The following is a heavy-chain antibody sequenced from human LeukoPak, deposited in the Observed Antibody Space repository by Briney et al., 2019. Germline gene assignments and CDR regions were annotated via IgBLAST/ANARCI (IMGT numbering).Heavy chain of an antibody. Sequence: GGSLRLSCAASGFTFSSYWMHWVRQAPGKGLVWVSRINSDGSSTSYADSVKGRFTISRDNAKNTLYLQMNSLRAEDTAVYYCAGSILTGYPNFDYWGQGTLVTVSS. D-gene: IGHD3-9*01. J-gene: IGHJ4*02. V-gene: IGHV3-74*01. CDR3: AGSILTGYPNFDY. CDR1: GFTFSSYW. CDR2: INSDGSST.